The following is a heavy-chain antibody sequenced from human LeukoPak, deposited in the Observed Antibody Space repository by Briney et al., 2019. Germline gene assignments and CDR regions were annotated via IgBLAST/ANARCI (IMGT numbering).Heavy chain of an antibody. CDR2: INSDGRST. CDR1: GFTFNNYW. D-gene: IGHD4-17*01. CDR3: VRDSTVTPNYYYYYGMDV. J-gene: IGHJ6*02. V-gene: IGHV3-74*01. Sequence: GGSLRLSCAASGFTFNNYWMHWVRQAPGKGLVWVSRINSDGRSTTYADSVKGRFTISRDNAKNTLYLQMNSLRAEDTAVYYCVRDSTVTPNYYYYYGMDVWGQGTTVTVSS.